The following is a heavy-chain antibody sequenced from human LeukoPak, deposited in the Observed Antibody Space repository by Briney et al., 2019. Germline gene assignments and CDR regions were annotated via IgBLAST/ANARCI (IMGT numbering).Heavy chain of an antibody. CDR3: ARRYYDFWSGPSDEFDY. D-gene: IGHD3-3*01. CDR1: GITFSSYW. CDR2: IKQDGSEK. V-gene: IGHV3-7*01. J-gene: IGHJ4*02. Sequence: GGSLRLSCAASGITFSSYWMSWVRQAPGKGLEWVANIKQDGSEKYYVDSVKGRFTISRDNAKNSLYLQMNSLRAEDTAVYYCARRYYDFWSGPSDEFDYWGQGTLVTVSS.